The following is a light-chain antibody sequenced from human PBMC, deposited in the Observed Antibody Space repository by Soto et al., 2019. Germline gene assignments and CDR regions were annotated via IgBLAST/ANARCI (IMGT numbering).Light chain of an antibody. CDR2: GAS. V-gene: IGKV1D-12*01. CDR3: QQANSLPLS. CDR1: ESVGNW. J-gene: IGKJ4*01. Sequence: EIQVTQSTSSLSASVGDRITITCRASESVGNWLAWYQQKPGKAPKLLIYGASTLQSGVPSRFSGSRSGTVFSLTVSNLQPEDFAAYYCQQANSLPLSFGGGTKVDI.